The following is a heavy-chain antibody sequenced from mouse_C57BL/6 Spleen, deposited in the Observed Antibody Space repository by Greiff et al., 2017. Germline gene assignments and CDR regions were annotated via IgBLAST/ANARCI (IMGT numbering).Heavy chain of an antibody. CDR3: ARYYYGSSERFFDY. D-gene: IGHD1-1*01. J-gene: IGHJ2*01. Sequence: QVQLQQPGAELVMPGASVKLSCKASGYTFTSYWMHWVKQRPGQGLEWIGEIDPSDSYTNYNQKFKGKSTLTVDKSSSTAYMQLSSLTSEDSAVYYCARYYYGSSERFFDYWGQGTTLTVSS. CDR1: GYTFTSYW. CDR2: IDPSDSYT. V-gene: IGHV1-69*01.